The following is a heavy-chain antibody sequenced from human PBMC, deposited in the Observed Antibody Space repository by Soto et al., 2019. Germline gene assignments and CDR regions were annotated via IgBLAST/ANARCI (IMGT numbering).Heavy chain of an antibody. CDR2: IFNSGRT. D-gene: IGHD2-8*01. CDR3: ARDAGTKPFYFGLDV. V-gene: IGHV4-31*03. CDR1: GGSISSGEYY. J-gene: IGHJ6*02. Sequence: QVQLQESGPGLVKPSQTLSLICTVSGGSISSGEYYWNWIRQHPGKGLEWIGYIFNSGRTYYNPSLKSRVTISVDTSKSQFSLELSSVTAADTAVYYCARDAGTKPFYFGLDVWGQGTTVTVSS.